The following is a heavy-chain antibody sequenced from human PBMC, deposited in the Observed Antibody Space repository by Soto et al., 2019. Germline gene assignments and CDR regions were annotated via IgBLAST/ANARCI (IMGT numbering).Heavy chain of an antibody. J-gene: IGHJ4*02. D-gene: IGHD4-17*01. CDR3: ARDYGDFPYYFDY. Sequence: QVQLVQSGAEVKKPGSSVKVSCRASGGTFSSYAISWVRQAPGQGLAWMGGIIPIFGTANYAQKFQGRVTITAEESTSTAHVELSSLRAEDTVVYYCARDYGDFPYYFDYWGQGTLVTVSS. CDR2: IIPIFGTA. V-gene: IGHV1-69*01. CDR1: GGTFSSYA.